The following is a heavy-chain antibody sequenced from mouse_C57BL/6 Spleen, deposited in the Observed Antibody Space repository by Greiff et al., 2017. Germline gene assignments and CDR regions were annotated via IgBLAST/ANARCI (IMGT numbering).Heavy chain of an antibody. Sequence: QVQLKESGAELVKPGASVKMSCKASGYTFTTSPIEWMKQNHGKSLEWIGTFHPYNDDTKSNEKFKGKATLTVEKSSSPVYLELSRLTSDDSAVYYCARSGGGGYYVFDYWGQGTTLTVSS. CDR2: FHPYNDDT. CDR3: ARSGGGGYYVFDY. D-gene: IGHD2-3*01. J-gene: IGHJ2*01. CDR1: GYTFTTSP. V-gene: IGHV1-47*01.